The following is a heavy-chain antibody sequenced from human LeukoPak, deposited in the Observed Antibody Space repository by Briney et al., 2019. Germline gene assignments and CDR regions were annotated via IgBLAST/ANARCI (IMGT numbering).Heavy chain of an antibody. Sequence: ASVKVSCKASGYTFTSYGISWVRQAPGQGLEWMGWTSAYNGNTNYAQKLQGRVTMTTDTSTSTASMELRSLRSDDTAVYYCARDGAAAGDSYYYYGMDVWGQGTTVTVSS. J-gene: IGHJ6*02. CDR1: GYTFTSYG. CDR2: TSAYNGNT. D-gene: IGHD6-13*01. V-gene: IGHV1-18*01. CDR3: ARDGAAAGDSYYYYGMDV.